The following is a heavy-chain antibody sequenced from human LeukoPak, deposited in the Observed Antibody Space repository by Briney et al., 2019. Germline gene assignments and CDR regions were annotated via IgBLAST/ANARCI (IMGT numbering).Heavy chain of an antibody. D-gene: IGHD2-2*02. Sequence: PSETLSLTCIVSGYSISSGYYWGWIRQPPGEGLEWIGNLYHSGSTYYNPSLRSRATISGDTSKNQFSLSLSSVTAADTAVYYCARECSSTTCYTRSFDPWGQGTLVTVSS. CDR2: LYHSGST. CDR1: GYSISSGYY. J-gene: IGHJ5*02. V-gene: IGHV4-38-2*02. CDR3: ARECSSTTCYTRSFDP.